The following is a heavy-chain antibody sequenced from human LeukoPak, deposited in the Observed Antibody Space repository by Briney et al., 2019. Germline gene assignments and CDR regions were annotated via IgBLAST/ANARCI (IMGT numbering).Heavy chain of an antibody. V-gene: IGHV1-69*13. Sequence: SVKVSCKASGGTFSSYAISWVRQAPGQGLEWMGGIIPIFGTASYAQKFQGRVTITADESTSTAYMELSSLRSEDTAVYYCASSSFAYFDWLSVSYNWFDPWGQGTLVTVSS. CDR3: ASSSFAYFDWLSVSYNWFDP. D-gene: IGHD3-9*01. CDR1: GGTFSSYA. CDR2: IIPIFGTA. J-gene: IGHJ5*02.